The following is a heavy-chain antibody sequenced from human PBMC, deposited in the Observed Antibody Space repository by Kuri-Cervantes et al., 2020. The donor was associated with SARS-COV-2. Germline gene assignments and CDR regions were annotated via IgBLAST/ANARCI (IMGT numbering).Heavy chain of an antibody. CDR1: GFTFSNYF. CDR2: IYQDGSAK. D-gene: IGHD1-1*01. Sequence: GESLKISCAASGFTFSNYFMSWVRQAPGKGLEWVANIYQDGSAKYYVDSVKGRFTISRDNAKNYVYLQMNSLRAEDTAVYYCVRDGDHWNFDYWGQGTLVTVSS. J-gene: IGHJ4*02. CDR3: VRDGDHWNFDY. V-gene: IGHV3-7*03.